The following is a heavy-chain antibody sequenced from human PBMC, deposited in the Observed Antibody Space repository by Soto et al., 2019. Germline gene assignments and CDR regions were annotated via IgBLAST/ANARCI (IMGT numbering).Heavy chain of an antibody. J-gene: IGHJ4*02. CDR2: INPNSGGT. V-gene: IGHV1-2*04. D-gene: IGHD3-10*01. Sequence: ASVKVSCKASGYTFTGYYMHWVRQAPGQGLEWMGWINPNSGGTNYAQKFQGWVTMTRDTSISTAYMELSRLRSDDTAVYYCAREEAYYYGSGSYYYFDYWGQGTLVTVSS. CDR3: AREEAYYYGSGSYYYFDY. CDR1: GYTFTGYY.